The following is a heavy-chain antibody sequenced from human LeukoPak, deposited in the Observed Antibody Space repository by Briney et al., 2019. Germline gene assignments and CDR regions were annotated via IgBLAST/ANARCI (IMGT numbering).Heavy chain of an antibody. D-gene: IGHD5-12*01. CDR2: ISYDGSNK. J-gene: IGHJ4*02. Sequence: GGSLRLSCAASGFTFSSYAMHWVRQAPGKGLEWVAVISYDGSNKYYADSVKGRFTISRDNSKNTLYLQMNSLRAEDTAVYYCARDPRGYSGYQLYYFDYWGQGTLVTVSS. V-gene: IGHV3-30-3*01. CDR3: ARDPRGYSGYQLYYFDY. CDR1: GFTFSSYA.